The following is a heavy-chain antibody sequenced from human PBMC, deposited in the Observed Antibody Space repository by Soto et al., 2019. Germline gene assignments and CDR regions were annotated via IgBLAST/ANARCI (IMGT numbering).Heavy chain of an antibody. J-gene: IGHJ4*02. CDR2: IYYSGST. CDR1: GGSISSYY. CDR3: ARVSTYYDFWSAEYYFDY. V-gene: IGHV4-59*01. Sequence: QVQLQESGPGLVKPSETLSLTCTVSGGSISSYYWSWIRQPPGKGLEWIGYIYYSGSTNYNPSLKSRVTISVDTSKNQCSLKLSSVTAADTAVYYCARVSTYYDFWSAEYYFDYWGQGTLVTVSS. D-gene: IGHD3-3*01.